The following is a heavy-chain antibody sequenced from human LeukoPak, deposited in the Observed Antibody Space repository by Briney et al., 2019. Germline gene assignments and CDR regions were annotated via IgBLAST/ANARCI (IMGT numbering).Heavy chain of an antibody. CDR2: ISNNGGYT. CDR1: GFTFSSSA. D-gene: IGHD2-15*01. V-gene: IGHV3-23*01. CDR3: AKQLGYCSDGSCYFPY. J-gene: IGHJ4*02. Sequence: GGSLRLSCAASGFTFSSSAMSWVRQAPGKGLEWVSAISNNGGYTYYADSVQGRSTISRDSSKSTLCLQMNSLRAEDTAVYYCAKQLGYCSDGSCYFPYWGQGTLVTVSA.